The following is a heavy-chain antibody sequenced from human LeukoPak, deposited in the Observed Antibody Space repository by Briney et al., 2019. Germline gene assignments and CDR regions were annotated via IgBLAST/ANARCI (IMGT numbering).Heavy chain of an antibody. CDR2: IYYSGST. CDR1: GDSVSSGSYY. D-gene: IGHD6-13*01. V-gene: IGHV4-61*01. Sequence: SETLSLTCTVSGDSVSSGSYYWTWIRQPPGKGLEWIGYIYYSGSTTYNPSLKSRVTISVDTSKNQFSLKLSSVTAADTAVYYCARLRSSSWLLIDYWGQGTLVTVSS. J-gene: IGHJ4*02. CDR3: ARLRSSSWLLIDY.